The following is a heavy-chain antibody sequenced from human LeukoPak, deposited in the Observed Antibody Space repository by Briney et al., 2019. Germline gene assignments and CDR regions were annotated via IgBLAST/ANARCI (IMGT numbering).Heavy chain of an antibody. CDR1: GDSVPSSSAT. Sequence: QTLSLTCAISGDSVPSSSATWNWIRQSPSRGLEWLGRTYYRSKWYNDYAVSVKGRITINPDTSKNQFSLQLNSVTPEDTAVYYCASSNTGYSSWYGMDVWGQGTTVTVSS. CDR2: TYYRSKWYN. CDR3: ASSNTGYSSWYGMDV. J-gene: IGHJ6*02. V-gene: IGHV6-1*01. D-gene: IGHD6-19*01.